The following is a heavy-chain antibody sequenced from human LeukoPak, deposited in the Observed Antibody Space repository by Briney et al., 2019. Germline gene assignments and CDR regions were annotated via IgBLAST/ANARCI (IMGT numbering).Heavy chain of an antibody. CDR1: GHSISSDYY. J-gene: IGHJ6*03. Sequence: SETLSLTCTVSGHSISSDYYWAWVRQPPGKGLEWIGSIYHSGSTYYGPALKSRVTISLDTSKNQFSLKLSSVTAADTAVYYCTRDPGYARYMEVWGKGTTVTVSS. CDR2: IYHSGST. V-gene: IGHV4-38-2*02. CDR3: TRDPGYARYMEV. D-gene: IGHD1-1*01.